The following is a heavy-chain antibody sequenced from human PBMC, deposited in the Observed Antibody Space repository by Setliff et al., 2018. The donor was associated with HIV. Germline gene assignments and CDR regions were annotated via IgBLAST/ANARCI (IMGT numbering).Heavy chain of an antibody. J-gene: IGHJ4*02. D-gene: IGHD2-15*01. CDR2: IYYSGST. Sequence: SETLSLTCAVSRYSITSGYYWAWIRQPPGKGLEWIGYIYYSGSTYYNPSLKSRITISVDTSKNQFSLKLSSVTAADTAVYYCAREYCSAGSCYSGRWGQGMLVTVSS. V-gene: IGHV4-38-2*02. CDR1: RYSITSGYY. CDR3: AREYCSAGSCYSGR.